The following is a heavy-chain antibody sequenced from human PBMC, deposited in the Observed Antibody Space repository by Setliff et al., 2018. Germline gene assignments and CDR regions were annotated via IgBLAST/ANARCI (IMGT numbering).Heavy chain of an antibody. CDR2: IYYSGTT. CDR3: VKPTWAGEVSSPFAFWFES. D-gene: IGHD3-3*01. Sequence: SETLSLTCSVSGGSITSRSYYWGWIGQSPWKGLEWLGTIYYSGTTYYNSSLRSRVSISTDTSKNEFSLRLSSVTAADTAVYYCVKPTWAGEVSSPFAFWFESWGQGTLVTVSS. J-gene: IGHJ5*01. V-gene: IGHV4-39*01. CDR1: GGSITSRSYY.